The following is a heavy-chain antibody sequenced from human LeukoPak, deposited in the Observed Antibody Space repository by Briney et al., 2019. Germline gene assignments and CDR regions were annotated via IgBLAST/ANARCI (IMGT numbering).Heavy chain of an antibody. CDR3: ARDWEYYDSSGSLDY. D-gene: IGHD3-22*01. V-gene: IGHV3-7*03. Sequence: GGSPRLSCAASGFTFSSYWMSWVRQAPGKGLEGVANIKQDGSEKYYVDSVKGRFTISRDNAKNSLYLQMNSLRAEDTAVYYCARDWEYYDSSGSLDYWGQGTLVTVSS. J-gene: IGHJ4*02. CDR2: IKQDGSEK. CDR1: GFTFSSYW.